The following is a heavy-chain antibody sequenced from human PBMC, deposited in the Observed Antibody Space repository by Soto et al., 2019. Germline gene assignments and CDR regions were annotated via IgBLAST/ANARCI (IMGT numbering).Heavy chain of an antibody. V-gene: IGHV3-21*01. CDR2: ISSSSSYI. CDR1: GFTFSSYS. J-gene: IGHJ4*02. Sequence: SGGSLRLSCAASGFTFSSYSMNWVRQSPGKGLEWVSSISSSSSYIYYADSVKGRFTISRDNAKNSLYLQMNSLRAEDTAVYYCARALYGSGSYEYFDYWGQGTLVTVSS. D-gene: IGHD3-10*01. CDR3: ARALYGSGSYEYFDY.